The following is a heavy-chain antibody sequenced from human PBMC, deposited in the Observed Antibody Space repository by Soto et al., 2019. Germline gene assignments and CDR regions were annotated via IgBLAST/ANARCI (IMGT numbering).Heavy chain of an antibody. CDR3: AKDRRPNYYYGMDV. Sequence: QVQLVESGGGVVQPGRSLRLSCAASGFTFSSYGMHWVRQAPGKGLEWVAVISYDGSNKYYADSVKGRFTISRVNSKNTLYLQMNSLRAEDTAVYYCAKDRRPNYYYGMDVWGQGTTVTVSS. CDR2: ISYDGSNK. D-gene: IGHD6-25*01. CDR1: GFTFSSYG. J-gene: IGHJ6*02. V-gene: IGHV3-30*18.